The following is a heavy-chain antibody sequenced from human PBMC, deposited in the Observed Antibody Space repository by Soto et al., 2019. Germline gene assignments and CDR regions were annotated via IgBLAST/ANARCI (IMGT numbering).Heavy chain of an antibody. CDR2: IDPSDSYT. D-gene: IGHD2-8*01. V-gene: IGHV5-10-1*03. CDR1: GYSFPTYW. CDR3: ARHKKNADAHVDY. J-gene: IGHJ4*02. Sequence: EVQLVQSGGEVKKPGESLKISCKGSGYSFPTYWISWVRQMPGKGLEWMGRIDPSDSYTSYRPSFQGHVTISVDKSISTAYLQLSSLQASDTAMYYCARHKKNADAHVDYWGQGTRVTVSS.